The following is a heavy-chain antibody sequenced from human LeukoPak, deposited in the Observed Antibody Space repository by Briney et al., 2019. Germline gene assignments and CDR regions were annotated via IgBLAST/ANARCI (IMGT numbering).Heavy chain of an antibody. D-gene: IGHD6-13*01. CDR2: INPNSGGT. CDR1: GYTFTGYY. CDR3: ARDPQAPPSPYSSREGDDDY. J-gene: IGHJ4*02. V-gene: IGHV1-2*02. Sequence: ASVKVSCKASGYTFTGYYMHWVRQAPGQGLEWMGWINPNSGGTNYAQKFQGRVTMTRDTSISTAYMELSRLRSDDTAVYYCARDPQAPPSPYSSREGDDDYWGQGTLVTVSS.